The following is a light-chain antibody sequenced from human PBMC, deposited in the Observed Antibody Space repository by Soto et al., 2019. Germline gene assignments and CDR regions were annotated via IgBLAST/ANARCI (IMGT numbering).Light chain of an antibody. CDR2: AAS. V-gene: IGKV1-39*01. Sequence: DIQMTQSPSSLSASAGDRVTITCRASQSISSYLNWYQQKPGKAPKLLIYAASSLQSGVPSRFSGSGSGTDFTLTLSGLQPEAFATYYCQQSYSTPLTFGGGTKVEIK. J-gene: IGKJ4*01. CDR3: QQSYSTPLT. CDR1: QSISSY.